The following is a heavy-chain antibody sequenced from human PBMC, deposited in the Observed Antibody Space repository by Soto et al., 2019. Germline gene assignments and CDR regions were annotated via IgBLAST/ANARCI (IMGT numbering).Heavy chain of an antibody. CDR3: ARLKQDYAVA. CDR1: GYPFTSYD. J-gene: IGHJ5*02. D-gene: IGHD3-16*01. CDR2: MNANSGNT. Sequence: QVHLVQSGAEVKKPGASVKVSCKASGYPFTSYDINWVRLATGQGLEWMGWMNANSGNTAYAQKFQGRGTMTRNTSISTAYMELSSLRSEDTAVYYCARLKQDYAVAWGQGTLVTVSS. V-gene: IGHV1-8*01.